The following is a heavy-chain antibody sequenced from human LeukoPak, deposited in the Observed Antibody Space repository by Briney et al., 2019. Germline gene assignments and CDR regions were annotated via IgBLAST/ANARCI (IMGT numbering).Heavy chain of an antibody. CDR1: GFTFSESW. CDR3: ATYSHWVAGDV. CDR2: MNQDGSEK. V-gene: IGHV3-7*01. Sequence: GGSLRLSCAASGFTFSESWMSWVRQAPGQGLEWVANMNQDGSEKDYVDSVKGRFTITRDNARKSLYLQMSSLRVEDTAVYYCATYSHWVAGDVWGQGTTVTVSS. J-gene: IGHJ6*02. D-gene: IGHD3-16*01.